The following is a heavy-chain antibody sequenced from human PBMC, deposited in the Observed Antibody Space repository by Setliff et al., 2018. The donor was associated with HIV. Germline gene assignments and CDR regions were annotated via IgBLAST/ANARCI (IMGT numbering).Heavy chain of an antibody. Sequence: ASVKVSCKASGYTFNNYGISWVRQAPGQGLEWMGWINTHSGYTNYAQNVQGRVTVTTDTSTSTAYMELRSLKSDDTAVYYCARGKTWLRFLDYWGQGTLVTV. D-gene: IGHD5-12*01. V-gene: IGHV1-18*01. J-gene: IGHJ4*02. CDR3: ARGKTWLRFLDY. CDR2: INTHSGYT. CDR1: GYTFNNYG.